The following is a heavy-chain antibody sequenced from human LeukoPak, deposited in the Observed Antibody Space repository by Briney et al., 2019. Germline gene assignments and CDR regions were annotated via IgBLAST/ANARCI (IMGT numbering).Heavy chain of an antibody. D-gene: IGHD6-19*01. Sequence: NPGGSLRLSCAASGFTFSDYYMSWIRQAPGKGLEWVSYISSSGSTIYYADSVKGRFTISRDNAKNSLYLQMNSLRAEDTAVYYCARSRDLQQWLVRTFDYWGQGTLVTVSS. CDR3: ARSRDLQQWLVRTFDY. J-gene: IGHJ4*02. V-gene: IGHV3-11*01. CDR2: ISSSGSTI. CDR1: GFTFSDYY.